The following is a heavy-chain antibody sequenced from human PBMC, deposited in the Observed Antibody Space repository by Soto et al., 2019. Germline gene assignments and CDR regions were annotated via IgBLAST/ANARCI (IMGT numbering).Heavy chain of an antibody. J-gene: IGHJ6*03. D-gene: IGHD3-3*01. Sequence: GGSLRLSCTASGFTFGDYAMSWFRQAPGKGLEWVGFIRSKAYGGTTEYAGSVKGRFTISRDDSKSIAYLQMNSLKTEDTAVYYCTRIGLGFLEWLQDYYYMDVWGKGTTVTVSS. V-gene: IGHV3-49*03. CDR2: IRSKAYGGTT. CDR3: TRIGLGFLEWLQDYYYMDV. CDR1: GFTFGDYA.